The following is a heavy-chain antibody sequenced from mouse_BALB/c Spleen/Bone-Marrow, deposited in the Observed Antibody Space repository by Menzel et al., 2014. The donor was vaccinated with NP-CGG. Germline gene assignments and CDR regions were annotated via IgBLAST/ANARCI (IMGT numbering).Heavy chain of an antibody. D-gene: IGHD6-1*01. CDR3: TRGGSY. V-gene: IGHV3-2*02. CDR2: INYTGTT. CDR1: GYSITSDYA. Sequence: EVQLQQSGPGLVKPSPSLSLTCSVTGYSITSDYAWNWIRQFPGNKLEWMGYINYTGTTGYNPSLKSRLSITRDTSKXQFFLQLNSVTTEDTATYYCTRGGSYWGQGTALTVSS. J-gene: IGHJ2*01.